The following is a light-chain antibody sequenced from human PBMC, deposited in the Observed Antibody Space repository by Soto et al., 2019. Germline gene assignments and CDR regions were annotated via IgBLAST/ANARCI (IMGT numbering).Light chain of an antibody. V-gene: IGKV1-5*01. CDR3: QQYDTYSYT. CDR1: QSINSW. J-gene: IGKJ2*01. CDR2: DAS. Sequence: DIQMTQSPSTLSASIGDRVTITCRASQSINSWLAWYQQKPGKAPKLLIYDASNLASGVPSRFSGSWSGTEFTLVISSLQPGDFATYYCQQYDTYSYTFGQGTKLEI.